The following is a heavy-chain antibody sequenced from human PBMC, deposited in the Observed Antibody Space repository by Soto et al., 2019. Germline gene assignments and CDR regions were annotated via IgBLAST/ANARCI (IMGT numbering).Heavy chain of an antibody. V-gene: IGHV1-46*01. Sequence: ASVKVSCKSSGYTLTRYYMHWVRQAPGQGLEWMGRIDPSGGGTIHAQSFDGRVAMTRDTSTSTDYMELSSLKSDDTAVYYCARDGNNFNFDYWGQGTVVTVSS. CDR1: GYTLTRYY. CDR2: IDPSGGGT. J-gene: IGHJ4*02. CDR3: ARDGNNFNFDY. D-gene: IGHD1-1*01.